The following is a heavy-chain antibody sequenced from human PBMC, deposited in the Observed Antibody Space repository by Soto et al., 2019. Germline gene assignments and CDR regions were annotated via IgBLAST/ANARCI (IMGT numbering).Heavy chain of an antibody. D-gene: IGHD3-22*01. CDR1: GRSITSYY. J-gene: IGHJ4*02. CDR2: IYDNGIT. CDR3: ERTYDSNGYATEFDS. Sequence: QVVLQESGPGLVKPSETLSLTCSVSGRSITSYYGSWVRQPPGKGLEWIGYIYDNGITSQNPSLKSRVTTSADTSQNQVALQLTSVTGADTAVYYCERTYDSNGYATEFDSWGKGILVTVTS. V-gene: IGHV4-59*12.